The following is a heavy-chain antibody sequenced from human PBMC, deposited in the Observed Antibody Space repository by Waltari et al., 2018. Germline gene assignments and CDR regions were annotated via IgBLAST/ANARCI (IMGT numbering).Heavy chain of an antibody. Sequence: EVQLVESGGVVVQPGGSLRLSCAASGFTFDDYTMHRVRQAPGKGLEWVSLISWDGGSTYYADSVKGRFTISRDNSKNSLYLQMNSLRTEDTALYYCAKVDWNDAIDYWGQGTLVTVSS. D-gene: IGHD1-1*01. CDR2: ISWDGGST. CDR3: AKVDWNDAIDY. V-gene: IGHV3-43*01. J-gene: IGHJ4*02. CDR1: GFTFDDYT.